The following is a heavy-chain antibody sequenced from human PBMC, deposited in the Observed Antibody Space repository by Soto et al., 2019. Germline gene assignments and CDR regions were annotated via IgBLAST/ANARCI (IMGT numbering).Heavy chain of an antibody. D-gene: IGHD3-9*01. V-gene: IGHV4-31*03. J-gene: IGHJ4*02. CDR3: ARGLSGYFDY. CDR1: GDSISSGGYY. Sequence: SETLSLTCTVSGDSISSGGYYWSWIRQHPGKGLEWIGYIYYTGSTYYNPSLKSRSTISEDTSKNQFSLSLSSVTAADTAVYYCARGLSGYFDYWGQGTLVTVSS. CDR2: IYYTGST.